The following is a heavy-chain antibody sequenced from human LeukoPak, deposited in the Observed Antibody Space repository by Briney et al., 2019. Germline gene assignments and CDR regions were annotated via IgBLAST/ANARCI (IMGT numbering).Heavy chain of an antibody. V-gene: IGHV3-7*01. CDR1: RFPFSSYW. D-gene: IGHD3-3*01. CDR3: ARDGKYFWSGSSY. J-gene: IGHJ4*02. CDR2: IKQDGSEK. Sequence: GGSLRLSCAASRFPFSSYWMSWVRQAPGKGLEWVANIKQDGSEKYYVDSVKGRFTISRDNAKNSLYLQMNSLRAEDTAVYYCARDGKYFWSGSSYWGQGTLVTVSS.